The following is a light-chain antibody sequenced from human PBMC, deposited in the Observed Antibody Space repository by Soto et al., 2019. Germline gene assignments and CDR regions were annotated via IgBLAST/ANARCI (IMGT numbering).Light chain of an antibody. CDR2: GAS. J-gene: IGKJ4*01. CDR3: QQYKDWPPLT. V-gene: IGKV3D-15*01. CDR1: QNININ. Sequence: EIVMTQSPVILSVSPGERATLSCRASQNININLAWYQQRPGQAPRVLIYGASSRASGIPDRFSGSWSGTDFTLTINRLEPDDFAFYYCQQYKDWPPLTFGGGTRVDMK.